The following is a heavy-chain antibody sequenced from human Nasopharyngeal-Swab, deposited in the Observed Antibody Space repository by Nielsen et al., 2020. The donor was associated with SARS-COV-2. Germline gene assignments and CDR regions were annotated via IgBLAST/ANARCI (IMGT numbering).Heavy chain of an antibody. Sequence: SCVGSGFTFSRYEMNWVRQVPGKGLEWVSGISWNSGTIGYADSVKGRFTISRDNAKNSLFLQMNSLRTEDTALYYCARDAARSWYNWFDPWGQGTLVTVSS. CDR2: ISWNSGTI. D-gene: IGHD6-13*01. J-gene: IGHJ5*02. CDR3: ARDAARSWYNWFDP. V-gene: IGHV3-9*01. CDR1: GFTFSRYE.